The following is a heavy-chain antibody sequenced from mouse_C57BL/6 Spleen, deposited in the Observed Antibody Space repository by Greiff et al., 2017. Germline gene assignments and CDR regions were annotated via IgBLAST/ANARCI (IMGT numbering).Heavy chain of an antibody. Sequence: QVQLQQSGAELVKPGASVKISCKASGYAFSSYWMNWVKQRPGKGLEWIGQLYPGDGDTNYNGKFKGKATLTADKSSSTAYMQLSSLTSEDSAVYFCARMLYYYGSSLDYWGQGTTLTVSS. CDR1: GYAFSSYW. J-gene: IGHJ2*01. CDR2: LYPGDGDT. V-gene: IGHV1-80*01. CDR3: ARMLYYYGSSLDY. D-gene: IGHD1-1*01.